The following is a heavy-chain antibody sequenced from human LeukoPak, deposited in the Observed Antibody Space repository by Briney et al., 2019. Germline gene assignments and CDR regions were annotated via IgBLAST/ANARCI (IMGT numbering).Heavy chain of an antibody. CDR2: INPNSGGT. V-gene: IGHV1-2*02. J-gene: IGHJ3*02. Sequence: ASVKVSCKASGYTLTGYDMHWVRQAPGQGLEWMGWINPNSGGTNYAQKFQGRVTMTRDTSISTACMELSRLRSDDAAVYYCARTDRPYSSRWYYAFDIWGQGTTVTVSS. CDR3: ARTDRPYSSRWYYAFDI. D-gene: IGHD6-13*01. CDR1: GYTLTGYD.